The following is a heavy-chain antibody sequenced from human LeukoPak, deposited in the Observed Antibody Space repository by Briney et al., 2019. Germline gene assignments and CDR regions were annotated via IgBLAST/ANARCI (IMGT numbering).Heavy chain of an antibody. CDR2: IYYSGSP. D-gene: IGHD2-2*02. J-gene: IGHJ4*02. CDR1: GGSISSGDYY. V-gene: IGHV4-30-4*08. Sequence: PSQTLSLTCTVSGGSISSGDYYWSWIRQPPGKGLAWIGYIYYSGSPYYHPPLKSRVTISVDTSKNQFSLKLSSVTAADTAVYYCARVLGYCSSTSCYTLYYFDYWGQGTLVTVSS. CDR3: ARVLGYCSSTSCYTLYYFDY.